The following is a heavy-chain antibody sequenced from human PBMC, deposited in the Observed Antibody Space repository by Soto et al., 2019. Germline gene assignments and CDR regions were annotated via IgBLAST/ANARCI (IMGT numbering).Heavy chain of an antibody. CDR1: GYTFINYH. Sequence: QVQLVQSGGEVKKPGASVTVSCKASGYTFINYHITWVRQAPGQGLEWMAWINTYNGMTDYAQRFQGRVTMTRDTSTSTAYMALRNLGSDDTAVYFCAKSPRGEMATDWGQGPLVTVSS. J-gene: IGHJ4*02. CDR3: AKSPRGEMATD. V-gene: IGHV1-18*01. D-gene: IGHD5-12*01. CDR2: INTYNGMT.